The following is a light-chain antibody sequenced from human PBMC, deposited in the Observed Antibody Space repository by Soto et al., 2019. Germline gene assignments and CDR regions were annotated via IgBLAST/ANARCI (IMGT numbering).Light chain of an antibody. CDR3: AAWDDSLNGNWV. V-gene: IGLV1-44*01. CDR1: ISNIGTKS. Sequence: QPVLTQAPSASGTPGQRVTISCSGSISNIGTKSVNWYQQLPGKAPILLIYDDIERPSGVPERFSGSKSGTSASLAISGLQSEDEADYYCAAWDDSLNGNWVFGGGTQLTVL. J-gene: IGLJ3*02. CDR2: DDI.